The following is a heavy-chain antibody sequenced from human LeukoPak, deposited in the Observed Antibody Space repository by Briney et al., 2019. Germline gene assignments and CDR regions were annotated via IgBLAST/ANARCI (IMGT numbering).Heavy chain of an antibody. D-gene: IGHD3-16*01. CDR2: IFYTGRT. J-gene: IGHJ4*02. V-gene: IGHV4-61*05. CDR3: ARVRGLRDDSFRYFDS. CDR1: GGSISSSSYY. Sequence: SETLSLTCTVSGGSISSSSYYWGWIRQTPGKGLEWIGVIFYTGRTNYNPSLSSRVTISVDTSKNQFSLRLRSLTAADTAIYYCARVRGLRDDSFRYFDSWGQGTLVAVST.